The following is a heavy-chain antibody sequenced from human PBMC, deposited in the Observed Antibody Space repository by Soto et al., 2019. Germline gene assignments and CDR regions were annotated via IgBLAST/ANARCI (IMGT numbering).Heavy chain of an antibody. V-gene: IGHV3-33*01. J-gene: IGHJ5*02. Sequence: HPGGSLRLSCAASGFTFSSYGMHWVRQAPGKGLEWVAVIWYDGSNKYYADSVKGRFTISRDNSKNTLYLQMNSLRAEDTAVYYCARDGKSGRTFDPWGQGTLVTVSS. D-gene: IGHD3-3*01. CDR3: ARDGKSGRTFDP. CDR2: IWYDGSNK. CDR1: GFTFSSYG.